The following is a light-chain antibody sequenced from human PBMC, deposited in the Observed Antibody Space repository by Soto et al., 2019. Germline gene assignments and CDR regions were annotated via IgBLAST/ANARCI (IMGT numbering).Light chain of an antibody. J-gene: IGKJ1*01. Sequence: IVFTQSPGTLSLSTGERAALSCRASQSVSSSYLAWYQQKPGQAPRLLIYGASSRATGIPDRFSGSGSGTDFTLTSSRLEPEDFAVYYCQQYGSSWTFGQGTKVDNK. V-gene: IGKV3-20*01. CDR1: QSVSSSY. CDR2: GAS. CDR3: QQYGSSWT.